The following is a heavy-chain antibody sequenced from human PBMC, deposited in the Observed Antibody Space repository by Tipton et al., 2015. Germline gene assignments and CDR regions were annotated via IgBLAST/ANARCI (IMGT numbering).Heavy chain of an antibody. V-gene: IGHV4-34*01. CDR1: GYSISSGYY. J-gene: IGHJ4*02. D-gene: IGHD4-17*01. CDR2: INHSGST. Sequence: TLSLTCDVSGYSISSGYYWSWIRQPPGKGLEWIGEINHSGSTNYNPSLKSRVTISVDTSKNQFSLKVNSVTAADTAVYYCARGHKNGDSPWDYWGQGTLVTVSS. CDR3: ARGHKNGDSPWDY.